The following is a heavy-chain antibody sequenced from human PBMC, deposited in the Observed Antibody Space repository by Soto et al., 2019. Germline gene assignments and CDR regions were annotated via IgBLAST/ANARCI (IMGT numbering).Heavy chain of an antibody. CDR3: ARVTMIVVVTSPNAFDI. CDR1: GGTFSSYA. Sequence: ASVKVSCKASGGTFSSYAISWVRQAPGQGLEWMGGIIPIFGTANYAQKFQGRVTITADESTSTAYMELSSLRSEDTAVYYCARVTMIVVVTSPNAFDIWGQGTMVTVSS. J-gene: IGHJ3*02. D-gene: IGHD3-22*01. V-gene: IGHV1-69*13. CDR2: IIPIFGTA.